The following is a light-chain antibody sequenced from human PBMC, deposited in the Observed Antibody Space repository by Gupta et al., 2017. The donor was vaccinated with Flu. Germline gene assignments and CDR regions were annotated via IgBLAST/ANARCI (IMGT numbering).Light chain of an antibody. CDR3: TSYTTRSTWV. Sequence: QSALTQPDSVSGSPGQSITISCTGTTSDVDNYKYVSWFQQHPGKAPKLMIYEVSNRPSGVSHRFSGSKSGNTASLTISGLQAEDEAEYYCTSYTTRSTWVFGGGTKLTVL. CDR1: TSDVDNYKY. V-gene: IGLV2-14*01. CDR2: EVS. J-gene: IGLJ3*02.